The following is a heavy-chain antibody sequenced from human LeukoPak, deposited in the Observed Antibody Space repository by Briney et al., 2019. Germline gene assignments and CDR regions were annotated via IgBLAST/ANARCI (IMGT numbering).Heavy chain of an antibody. CDR3: ARVHCTNGVCYLFDY. Sequence: PGASVKVSCKASGYTFTVYYMHWVRQAPGQGLEWMGRINPNSGGTNYAQKFQGRVTMTRDTSISTAYMELSRLRSDDTAVYYCARVHCTNGVCYLFDYWGQGTLVTVSS. V-gene: IGHV1-2*06. CDR2: INPNSGGT. CDR1: GYTFTVYY. D-gene: IGHD2-8*01. J-gene: IGHJ4*02.